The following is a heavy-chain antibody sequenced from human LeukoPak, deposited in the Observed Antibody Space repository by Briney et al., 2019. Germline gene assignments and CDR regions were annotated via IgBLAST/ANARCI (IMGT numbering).Heavy chain of an antibody. CDR3: ARYKSSGFHNWFDP. V-gene: IGHV4-4*07. D-gene: IGHD3-22*01. Sequence: SETLSLTCTVSGGFISTYYWSWIRQPAGKGLEWIGRIYGSGNSDYNPSLKSRVTMSVDTSKNQFSLKLNSATAADTAVYYCARYKSSGFHNWFDPWSQGTLLTVSS. CDR1: GGFISTYY. CDR2: IYGSGNS. J-gene: IGHJ5*02.